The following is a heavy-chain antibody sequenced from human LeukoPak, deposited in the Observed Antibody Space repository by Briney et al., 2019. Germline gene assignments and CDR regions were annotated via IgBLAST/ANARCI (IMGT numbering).Heavy chain of an antibody. CDR3: ARGAPTTRIGAGRFDY. CDR2: INPSGGST. Sequence: GASVKVSCKAFGYSLTNYYMRWVRHAPGQGLGWMGEINPSGGSTSYAQKFQGRITVTRDTYTNTVYMDLSSLRSEDTATYYCARGAPTTRIGAGRFDYWGQGSLLTVAS. CDR1: GYSLTNYY. V-gene: IGHV1-46*01. J-gene: IGHJ4*02. D-gene: IGHD5-12*01.